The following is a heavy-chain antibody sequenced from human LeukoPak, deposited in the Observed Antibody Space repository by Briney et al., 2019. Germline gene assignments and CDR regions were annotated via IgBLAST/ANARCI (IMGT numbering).Heavy chain of an antibody. V-gene: IGHV4-34*01. CDR1: GGSFSGYY. Sequence: SETLSLTCAVYGGSFSGYYWSWIRQPPGKGLEWIGEINHSGSTNYNPSLKSRVTISVDTSKNQFSLKLSSVTAADTAVYYCARSMHLYYYYYYGMDVWGKGTTVTVSS. CDR3: ARSMHLYYYYYYGMDV. D-gene: IGHD2-8*01. J-gene: IGHJ6*04. CDR2: INHSGST.